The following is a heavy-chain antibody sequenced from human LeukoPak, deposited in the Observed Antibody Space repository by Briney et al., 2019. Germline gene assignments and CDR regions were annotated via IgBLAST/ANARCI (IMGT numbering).Heavy chain of an antibody. CDR3: SRNWGSDNWFDP. D-gene: IGHD7-27*01. V-gene: IGHV3-53*01. J-gene: IGHJ5*02. CDR2: IYSGGST. Sequence: PGGSLRLSCAASGFTVSTNYMTWVRQAPGKGLEWVSVIYSGGSTYYADSVKGRFTISRGNSKNTLYLQMNSLRAEDTALYYCSRNWGSDNWFDPWGQGTLVTVSS. CDR1: GFTVSTNY.